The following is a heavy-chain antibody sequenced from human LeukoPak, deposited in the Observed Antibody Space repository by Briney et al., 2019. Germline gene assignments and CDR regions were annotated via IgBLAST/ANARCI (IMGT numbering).Heavy chain of an antibody. D-gene: IGHD6-19*01. CDR3: AHLDSRGWRNNYYFDY. CDR2: SYWNDDK. V-gene: IGHV2-5*01. Sequence: SGPTLVHPTRPLTLTCTFSGFSLSTSAVGVGWIRQPPVKALEWIALSYWNDDKRYSPYLKSRLTSTNDTSKNQVVLTMTNMDPVDTATYYCAHLDSRGWRNNYYFDYWGQGTLVSVSS. CDR1: GFSLSTSAVG. J-gene: IGHJ4*02.